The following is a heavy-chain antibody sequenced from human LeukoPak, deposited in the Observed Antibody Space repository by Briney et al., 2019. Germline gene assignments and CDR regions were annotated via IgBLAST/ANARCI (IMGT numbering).Heavy chain of an antibody. D-gene: IGHD5-12*01. J-gene: IGHJ5*02. V-gene: IGHV3-53*01. Sequence: PGGSLRLSCTPSGFTFGDYAKSWVRQAPGKGLEWVSIMYSGGTIQYVDSVKGRFTISRDNSKNTLDLQMNSLRVEDTAVYYCATGYDFGFDPWGQGTLVTVSS. CDR3: ATGYDFGFDP. CDR2: MYSGGTI. CDR1: GFTFGDYA.